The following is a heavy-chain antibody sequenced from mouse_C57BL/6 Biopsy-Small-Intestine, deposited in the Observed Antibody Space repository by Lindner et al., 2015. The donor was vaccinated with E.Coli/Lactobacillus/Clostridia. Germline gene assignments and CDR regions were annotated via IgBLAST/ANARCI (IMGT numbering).Heavy chain of an antibody. CDR2: IDPENGDT. CDR3: TKGRDWYFDV. J-gene: IGHJ1*03. Sequence: VQLQESGAELVRPGASVKLSCTASGFNIKDDYMHWVKQRPEQGLEWIGWIDPENGDTEYASKFQGKATITADTSSNTAYLQHSSLTSEDTAVYYCTKGRDWYFDVWGTGTTVTVSS. CDR1: GFNIKDDY. V-gene: IGHV14-4*01.